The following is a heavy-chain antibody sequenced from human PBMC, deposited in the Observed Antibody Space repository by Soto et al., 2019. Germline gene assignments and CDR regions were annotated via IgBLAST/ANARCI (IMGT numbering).Heavy chain of an antibody. CDR1: GGSMSKFY. Sequence: SETLSLTCSVSGGSMSKFYWSWIRKTAGKGLEWMGRVCATGTSDYNPSLRSRIAMSVDISKKTFSLRLRSVTAAGTGVYYCVRDGSKTLRDCFDPWGQGILVIVSS. V-gene: IGHV4-4*07. D-gene: IGHD4-17*01. CDR2: VCATGTS. CDR3: VRDGSKTLRDCFDP. J-gene: IGHJ5*02.